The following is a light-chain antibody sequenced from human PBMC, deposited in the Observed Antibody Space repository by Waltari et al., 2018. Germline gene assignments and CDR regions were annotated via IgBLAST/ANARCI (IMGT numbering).Light chain of an antibody. J-gene: IGLJ2*01. V-gene: IGLV2-14*03. CDR1: TRDAGGFNY. CDR3: SSYTSSNTVV. Sequence: HSALTQPASVSESPGQSITIPCSGSTRDAGGFNYVSWYLQYPGQAPKLIIYDVSQRASEISDGFSGSKSGGTASLTISGLQAEDEADYYCSSYTSSNTVVFGGGTKVTVL. CDR2: DVS.